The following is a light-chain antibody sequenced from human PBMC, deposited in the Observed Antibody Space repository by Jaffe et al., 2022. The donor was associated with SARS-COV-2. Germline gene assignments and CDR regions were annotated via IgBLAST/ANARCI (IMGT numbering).Light chain of an antibody. CDR2: DAS. CDR3: QQRSDWLT. V-gene: IGKV3-11*01. Sequence: EIVLTQSPATLSLSPGERATLSCRASQSVNTYLAWYQHKPGQAPRLLIYDASNRATGIPARFSGSGSGTDFTLTISSLEPEDFAVYYCQQRSDWLTFGGGTTVQIK. J-gene: IGKJ4*01. CDR1: QSVNTY.